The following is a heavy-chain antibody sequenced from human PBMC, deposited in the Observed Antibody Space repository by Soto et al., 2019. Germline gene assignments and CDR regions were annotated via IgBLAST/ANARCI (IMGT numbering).Heavy chain of an antibody. D-gene: IGHD6-6*01. CDR2: ISGGGHDT. V-gene: IGHV3-23*01. CDR1: GFTFTNYG. CDR3: AKDRTIASRNFDD. J-gene: IGHJ4*02. Sequence: PGGSLRLSCAASGFTFTNYGMSWVRQAPGRGLEWVSTISGGGHDTYYADSVKGRFTISRDNSKNMLYLQMDSLRAEDTAVYYCAKDRTIASRNFDDWGQGVLVTVSS.